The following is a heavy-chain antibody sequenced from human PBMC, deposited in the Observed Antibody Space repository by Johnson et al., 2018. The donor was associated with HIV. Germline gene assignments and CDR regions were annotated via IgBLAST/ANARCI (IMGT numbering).Heavy chain of an antibody. CDR3: AREALDAFDI. J-gene: IGHJ3*02. V-gene: IGHV3-7*01. CDR1: GFTFSSYG. Sequence: VQLVESGGGVVQPGGSLRLSCAASGFTFSSYGMHWVRQAPRKGLEWVANIKQDGSEKYYVDSVKGRFTISRDNAKNSLYLQMNSLRAEDTAVYYCAREALDAFDIWGPGTLVTVSS. CDR2: IKQDGSEK.